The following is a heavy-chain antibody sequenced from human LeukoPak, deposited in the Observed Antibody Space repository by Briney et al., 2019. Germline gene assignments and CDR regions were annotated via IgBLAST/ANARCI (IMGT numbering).Heavy chain of an antibody. Sequence: PSETLSLTCAVYGGSFSGYYWSWIRQPPGKGLEWIGEINHSGSTNYNPSLKSRVTISVDTSKNQFSLKLSSVTAADTAVYYCASTLVLLWFGEGCWFDPWGQGTLATVSS. D-gene: IGHD3-10*01. V-gene: IGHV4-34*01. CDR2: INHSGST. CDR3: ASTLVLLWFGEGCWFDP. CDR1: GGSFSGYY. J-gene: IGHJ5*02.